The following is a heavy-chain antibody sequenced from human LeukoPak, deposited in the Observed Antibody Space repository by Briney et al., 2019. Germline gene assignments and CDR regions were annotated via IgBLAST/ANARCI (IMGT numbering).Heavy chain of an antibody. CDR2: INPNSGDT. D-gene: IGHD4/OR15-4a*01. J-gene: IGHJ4*02. CDR1: VYTFTGYY. V-gene: IGHV1-2*02. Sequence: ASVKVSCKASVYTFTGYYMHWVRQAPGQGLEWMGWINPNSGDTRCTQRFQGRVTMTRDTSISTAYMELSRLRSDDTAVYYCARDGALDYWGQGTWVTVSS. CDR3: ARDGALDY.